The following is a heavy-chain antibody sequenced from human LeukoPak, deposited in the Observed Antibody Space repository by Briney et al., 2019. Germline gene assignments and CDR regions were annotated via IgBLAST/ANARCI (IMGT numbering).Heavy chain of an antibody. Sequence: ASVKVSCKASGYTFTGYYMHWVRQAPGQGLEWMGWINPNSGGTNYAQKFQGRVTMTRDTSISTAYMELSRLRSDDTAVYYCARDSNSITMIVVAKYDYWGQGTLVTVSS. CDR2: INPNSGGT. CDR3: ARDSNSITMIVVAKYDY. J-gene: IGHJ4*02. D-gene: IGHD3-22*01. CDR1: GYTFTGYY. V-gene: IGHV1-2*02.